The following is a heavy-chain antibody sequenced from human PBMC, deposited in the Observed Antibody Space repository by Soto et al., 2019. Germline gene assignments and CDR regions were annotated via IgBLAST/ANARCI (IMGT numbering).Heavy chain of an antibody. D-gene: IGHD4-17*01. J-gene: IGHJ4*02. V-gene: IGHV3-30*18. CDR2: ISSDGSNK. Sequence: QVQLVESGGGVVQPGRSLRLSCAASGFTFSSYGMHWVRQAPGKGLEWVAVISSDGSNKYYADSVKGRFTISRDNSKNTLYLQMNSLRAEDTAVYYCAKGAGTTVTNPFDYWGQGTLVTVSS. CDR1: GFTFSSYG. CDR3: AKGAGTTVTNPFDY.